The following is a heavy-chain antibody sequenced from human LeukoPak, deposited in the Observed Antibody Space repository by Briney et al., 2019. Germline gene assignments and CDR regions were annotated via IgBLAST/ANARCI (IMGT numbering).Heavy chain of an antibody. D-gene: IGHD3-10*01. CDR3: ATDHFGSSSGSLYYFDY. V-gene: IGHV1-3*03. CDR1: GYTFTSYA. CDR2: INAGNGNT. J-gene: IGHJ4*02. Sequence: ASVKVSCKASGYTFTSYAMHWVRQAPGQRLEWMGWINAGNGNTKYSQEFQGRVTMTEDTSTDTAYMELSSLRSEDTAVYYCATDHFGSSSGSLYYFDYWGQGTLVTVSS.